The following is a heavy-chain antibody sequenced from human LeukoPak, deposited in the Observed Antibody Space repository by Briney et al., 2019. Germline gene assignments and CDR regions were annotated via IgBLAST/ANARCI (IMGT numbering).Heavy chain of an antibody. V-gene: IGHV1-69*13. Sequence: GASVKVSCKASGGTFSSYAISWVRQAPGQGLEWMGGIIPIFGTANYAQKFQGRVTITADESTSTAYMELSSLRSEDTAVYYCARGDCSGGSCLFDYWGQGTLVTVSS. CDR2: IIPIFGTA. CDR3: ARGDCSGGSCLFDY. D-gene: IGHD2-15*01. CDR1: GGTFSSYA. J-gene: IGHJ4*02.